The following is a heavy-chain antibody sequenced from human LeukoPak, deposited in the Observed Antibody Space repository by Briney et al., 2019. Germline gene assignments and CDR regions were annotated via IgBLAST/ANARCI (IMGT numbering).Heavy chain of an antibody. CDR1: GYTFTGYY. V-gene: IGHV1-2*02. D-gene: IGHD5-18*01. Sequence: GASVKVSCKASGYTFTGYYMHWVRQAPGQGLEWMGWINPNSGGTNYAQQFQGRVTMTRDTSISTAYMELSRLRSDDTAVYYCAREEGIHHLDPWGQGTLVTVSS. CDR3: AREEGIHHLDP. J-gene: IGHJ5*02. CDR2: INPNSGGT.